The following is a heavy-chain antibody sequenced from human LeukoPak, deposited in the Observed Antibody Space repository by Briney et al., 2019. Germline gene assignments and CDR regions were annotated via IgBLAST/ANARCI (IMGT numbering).Heavy chain of an antibody. J-gene: IGHJ4*02. CDR1: GFTFSDYY. CDR3: ASGYDILTGYFPVDY. CDR2: ISSSGSTI. D-gene: IGHD3-9*01. V-gene: IGHV3-11*01. Sequence: GGSLRLPCAASGFTFSDYYMSWIRQAPGKGLEWVSYISSSGSTIYYADSVKGRFTISRDNAKNSLYLQMNSLRAEDTAVYYCASGYDILTGYFPVDYWGQGTLVTVSS.